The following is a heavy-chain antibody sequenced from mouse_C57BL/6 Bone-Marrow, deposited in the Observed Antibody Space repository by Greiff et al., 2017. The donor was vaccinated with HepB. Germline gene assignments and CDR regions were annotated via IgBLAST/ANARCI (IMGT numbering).Heavy chain of an antibody. D-gene: IGHD1-1*01. CDR3: ARGSLRFDY. J-gene: IGHJ2*01. V-gene: IGHV5-4*03. Sequence: EVMLVESGGGLVKPGGSLKLSCAASGFTFSSYAMSWVRQTPEKRLEWVATISDGGSYTYYPDNVKGRFTISRDNAKNNLYLQMSHLKSEETAMYYCARGSLRFDYWGQGTTLTVSS. CDR2: ISDGGSYT. CDR1: GFTFSSYA.